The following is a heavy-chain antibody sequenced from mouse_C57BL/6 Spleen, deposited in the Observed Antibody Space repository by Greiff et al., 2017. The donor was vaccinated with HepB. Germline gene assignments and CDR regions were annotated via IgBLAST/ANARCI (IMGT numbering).Heavy chain of an antibody. CDR1: GYAFSSSW. CDR2: IYPGDGDT. J-gene: IGHJ1*03. Sequence: VQLQQSGPELVKPGASVKISCKASGYAFSSSWMNWVKQRPGKGLEWIGRIYPGDGDTNYNGKFKGKATLTADKSSSTAYMQLSSLTSEDSAVYVCANIRAATVVNWDFDVWGTGTTVTVSS. V-gene: IGHV1-82*01. D-gene: IGHD1-1*01. CDR3: ANIRAATVVNWDFDV.